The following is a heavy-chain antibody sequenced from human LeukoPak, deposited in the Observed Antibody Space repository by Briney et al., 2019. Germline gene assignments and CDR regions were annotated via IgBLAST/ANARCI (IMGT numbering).Heavy chain of an antibody. V-gene: IGHV1-46*01. D-gene: IGHD1-26*01. CDR3: ARPGLSFSGSYSFDY. CDR1: GYTFTSYY. CDR2: INPSGGST. J-gene: IGHJ4*02. Sequence: VASVRVSCTASGYTFTSYYMNWVRQAPGQGLEGMGIINPSGGSTSYAKKFQGRVTMTRDTSTSTVYMELSSLRSEDTAVYYCARPGLSFSGSYSFDYWGQGTLVTVSS.